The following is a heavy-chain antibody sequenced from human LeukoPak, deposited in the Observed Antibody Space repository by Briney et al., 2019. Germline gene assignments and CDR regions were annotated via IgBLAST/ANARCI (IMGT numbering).Heavy chain of an antibody. D-gene: IGHD3-10*01. V-gene: IGHV4-61*01. CDR2: IYYSGST. J-gene: IGHJ6*03. CDR1: GGSISSSSYY. CDR3: ARVEEGYGSGRRENYYYYYMDV. Sequence: SETLSLTCTVSGGSISSSSYYWSRIRQPPGKGLEWIGYIYYSGSTNYNPSLKSRVTISVDASKNQFSLKLSSVTAADTAVYYCARVEEGYGSGRRENYYYYYMDVWGKGTTVTISS.